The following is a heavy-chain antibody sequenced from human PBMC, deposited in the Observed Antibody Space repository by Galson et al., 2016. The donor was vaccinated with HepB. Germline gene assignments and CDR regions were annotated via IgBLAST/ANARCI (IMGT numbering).Heavy chain of an antibody. CDR3: AKAGVYNWNDVDLEY. J-gene: IGHJ4*02. D-gene: IGHD1-1*01. CDR1: GFTFSSYV. V-gene: IGHV3-23*01. CDR2: IVGSGETT. Sequence: SLRLSCAASGFTFSSYVMSWVRQAPGQGLEWVSGIVGSGETTYYAESVRGRFIVSRDNSKKILHLQMDSLRVEDTAVYYCAKAGVYNWNDVDLEYWGQGTLVTVSS.